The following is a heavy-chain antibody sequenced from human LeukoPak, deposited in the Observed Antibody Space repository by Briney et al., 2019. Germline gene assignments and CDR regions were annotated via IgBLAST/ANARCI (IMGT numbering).Heavy chain of an antibody. D-gene: IGHD5-12*01. V-gene: IGHV1-69*06. J-gene: IGHJ4*02. CDR3: ARGDIVATRAFDY. CDR2: IIPIFGTA. Sequence: SVKVSCKASGGTFSSYAISWVRQAPGQGLEWMGGIIPIFGTANYAQKSQGRVTITADKSTSTAYMELSSLRSEDTAVYYCARGDIVATRAFDYWGQGTLVTVSS. CDR1: GGTFSSYA.